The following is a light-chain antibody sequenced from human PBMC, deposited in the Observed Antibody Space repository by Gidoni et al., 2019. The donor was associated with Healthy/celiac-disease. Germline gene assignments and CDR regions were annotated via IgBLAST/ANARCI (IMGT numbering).Light chain of an antibody. CDR2: DDK. V-gene: IGLV3-21*02. CDR1: DIASKR. J-gene: IGLJ1*01. CDR3: QVWDSLTDHYV. Sequence: SYVLTQPPSEAVAPGQTAKVTCGGDDIASKRVHWYHQKPGQAPVLVVYDDKDRPSGIPDRFSGSNSGNTATLTITRIEPGDEADYYCQVWDSLTDHYVFGGGTKVTVL.